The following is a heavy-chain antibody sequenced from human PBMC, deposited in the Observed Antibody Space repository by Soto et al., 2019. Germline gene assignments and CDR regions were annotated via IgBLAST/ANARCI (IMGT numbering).Heavy chain of an antibody. CDR1: GYTFTSYD. V-gene: IGHV1-8*01. CDR3: AKTTYYDFWSGYYCMDV. Sequence: ASVKVSCKASGYTFTSYDINWVRQATGQGLEWMGWMNPNSGNTGYAQKFQGRVTMTRNTSISTAYMELSSLRSEDTAVYYCAKTTYYDFWSGYYCMDVWGQGTTVTVSS. CDR2: MNPNSGNT. D-gene: IGHD3-3*01. J-gene: IGHJ6*02.